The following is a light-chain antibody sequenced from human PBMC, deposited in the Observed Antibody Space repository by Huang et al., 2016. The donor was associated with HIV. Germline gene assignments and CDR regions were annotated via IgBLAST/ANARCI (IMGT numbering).Light chain of an antibody. V-gene: IGKV1-9*01. CDR1: QGISSY. Sequence: IQLTQSPSSLSASVGDSVTITCRASQGISSYLAWYLQKPGEAPNLLIYAASTLQSRLPSRFSASGCGTDFTLTISSLQPEYFATYYCQQLNTSPWTFGQGTKVEI. CDR3: QQLNTSPWT. J-gene: IGKJ1*01. CDR2: AAS.